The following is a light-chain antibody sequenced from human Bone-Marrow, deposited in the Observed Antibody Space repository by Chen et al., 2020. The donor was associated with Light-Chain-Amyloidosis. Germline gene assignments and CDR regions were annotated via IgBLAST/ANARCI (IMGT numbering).Light chain of an antibody. V-gene: IGLV1-40*01. Sequence: QSVLTPPPSVSGAPGQRVTISCTGSSSNIGAYYDVHWYQQLPGTAPKLLIYGNNNRPSGVPDRFSGSKSGTSASLAITGLQAEDEADYYCQAYDSSLSGYVFGTGTKVNVL. CDR3: QAYDSSLSGYV. CDR2: GNN. J-gene: IGLJ1*01. CDR1: SSNIGAYYD.